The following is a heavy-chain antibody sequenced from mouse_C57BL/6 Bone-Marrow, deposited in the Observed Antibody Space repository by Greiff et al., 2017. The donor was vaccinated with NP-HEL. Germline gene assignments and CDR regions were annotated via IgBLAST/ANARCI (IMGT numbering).Heavy chain of an antibody. Sequence: QVQLQQSGAELARPGASVKLSCKASGYTFTSYGISWVKQRPGQGLEWIGEIYPRSGNTYYNEKFKGKATLTADKSSSTAYMELRSLTSEDSAVYFCARGGLYDGYSFFDYWGKGTALTVSS. J-gene: IGHJ2*01. V-gene: IGHV1-81*01. CDR1: GYTFTSYG. D-gene: IGHD2-3*01. CDR3: ARGGLYDGYSFFDY. CDR2: IYPRSGNT.